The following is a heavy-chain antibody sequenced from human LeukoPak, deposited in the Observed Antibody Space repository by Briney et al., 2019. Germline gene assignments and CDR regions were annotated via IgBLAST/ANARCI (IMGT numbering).Heavy chain of an antibody. CDR3: AKDSPSYYYDSSGTTSFDY. D-gene: IGHD3-22*01. CDR1: GGSFSGYY. J-gene: IGHJ4*02. V-gene: IGHV4-34*01. CDR2: INHSGST. Sequence: SETLSLTCAVYGGSFSGYYWSWIRQPPGKGLEWIGEINHSGSTNYNPSLKSRVTISVDTSKNQFSLKLSSVTAADTAVYYCAKDSPSYYYDSSGTTSFDYWGQGTLVTVSS.